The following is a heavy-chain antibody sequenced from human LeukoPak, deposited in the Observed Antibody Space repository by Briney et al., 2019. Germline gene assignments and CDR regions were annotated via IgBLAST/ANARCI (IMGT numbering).Heavy chain of an antibody. V-gene: IGHV3-30-3*01. CDR3: ARDYWWNYDY. Sequence: GGSLRLSCAASGFTFSDYAMHWVRQAPGKGLEWVAVISKDGSDKYYPGSVRGRFTISRDNSENTIYLQMDSLRAEDTAIYYCARDYWWNYDYWGQGTLVTVSS. CDR1: GFTFSDYA. D-gene: IGHD1-7*01. CDR2: ISKDGSDK. J-gene: IGHJ4*02.